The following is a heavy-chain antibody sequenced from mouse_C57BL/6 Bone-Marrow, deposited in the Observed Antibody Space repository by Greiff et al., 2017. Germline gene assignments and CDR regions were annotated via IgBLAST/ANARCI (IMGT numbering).Heavy chain of an antibody. V-gene: IGHV14-1*01. CDR2: IDPEDGDT. Sequence: VQLQQSGAELVRPGASVKLSCTASGFNIKDYYMHWVKQRPEQGLEWIGRIDPEDGDTEYAPKFQGKATMTAGTSSNTAYLQLSSLTSEDTAVYYCTRTTVVPYYYAMDYWGQGTSVTVSS. J-gene: IGHJ4*01. CDR1: GFNIKDYY. CDR3: TRTTVVPYYYAMDY. D-gene: IGHD1-1*01.